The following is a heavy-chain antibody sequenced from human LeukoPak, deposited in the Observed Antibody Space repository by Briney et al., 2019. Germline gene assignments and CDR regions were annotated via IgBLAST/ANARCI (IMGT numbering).Heavy chain of an antibody. CDR1: GYTLTELS. CDR3: ATGQGNRGGYYPSYYYYGMDV. CDR2: FDPEDGET. Sequence: ASVKVSCKVSGYTLTELSMHWVRQAPGKGLEWMGVFDPEDGETIYAQKFQGRVTMTEDTSTDTAYMELSSLRSEDAAVYYCATGQGNRGGYYPSYYYYGMDVWGQGTTVTVSS. J-gene: IGHJ6*02. D-gene: IGHD3-22*01. V-gene: IGHV1-24*01.